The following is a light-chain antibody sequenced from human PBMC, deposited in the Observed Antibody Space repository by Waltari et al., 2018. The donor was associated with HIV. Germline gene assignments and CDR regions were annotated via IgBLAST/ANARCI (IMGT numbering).Light chain of an antibody. CDR1: SSNIGSNY. J-gene: IGLJ1*01. CDR2: RNN. CDR3: AVWGDSLNSYV. Sequence: QSVLTQPPSASGTPGQRVPISCSGSSSNIGSNYVYWYPQLPGTAPKLLIYRNNQRPSGVPDRFSGSKSGTSASLAISGLRSEDEADYYCAVWGDSLNSYVFGTGTEVTVL. V-gene: IGLV1-47*01.